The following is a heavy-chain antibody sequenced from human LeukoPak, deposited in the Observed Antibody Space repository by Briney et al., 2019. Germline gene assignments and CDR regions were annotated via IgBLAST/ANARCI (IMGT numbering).Heavy chain of an antibody. D-gene: IGHD3-22*01. Sequence: SETLSLTCTVSGYSISSGYYWGWIRQPPGKGLEWIGSIYHSGSTYYDPSLKSRVTISVDTSKNQFSLKLSSVTAADTAVYYCARDRSDYYDSRDLDDYFDYWGQGTLVTVSS. CDR3: ARDRSDYYDSRDLDDYFDY. CDR1: GYSISSGYY. J-gene: IGHJ4*02. CDR2: IYHSGST. V-gene: IGHV4-38-2*02.